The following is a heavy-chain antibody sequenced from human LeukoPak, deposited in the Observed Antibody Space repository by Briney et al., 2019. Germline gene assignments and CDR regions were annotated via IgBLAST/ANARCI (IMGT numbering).Heavy chain of an antibody. J-gene: IGHJ6*02. D-gene: IGHD3-10*01. CDR1: GFTFSSYS. V-gene: IGHV3-21*01. CDR2: ISSSSSYI. Sequence: GGSLRLSCAASGFTFSSYSMNWVRQAPGKGLEWVPSISSSSSYIYYADSVKGRFTISRDNAKNSLYLQMNSLRAEDTAVYYCARDGFTTMVRGVIIRDLYYYGMDVWGQGTTVTVSS. CDR3: ARDGFTTMVRGVIIRDLYYYGMDV.